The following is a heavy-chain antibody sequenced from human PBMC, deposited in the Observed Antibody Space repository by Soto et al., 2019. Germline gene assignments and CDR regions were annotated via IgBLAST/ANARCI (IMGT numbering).Heavy chain of an antibody. J-gene: IGHJ6*03. CDR1: GFTFSSYG. CDR3: ARKKRERYFWGYYYYMDV. Sequence: QVQLVESGGGVVQPGRSLRLSCAASGFTFSSYGMHWVRQAPGKGLEWVAVIWYDGSNKYYADSVKGRFTISRDNSKNTRYLQMNSLRAEDTAVYYCARKKRERYFWGYYYYMDVWGKGTTVTVSS. D-gene: IGHD3-9*01. V-gene: IGHV3-33*01. CDR2: IWYDGSNK.